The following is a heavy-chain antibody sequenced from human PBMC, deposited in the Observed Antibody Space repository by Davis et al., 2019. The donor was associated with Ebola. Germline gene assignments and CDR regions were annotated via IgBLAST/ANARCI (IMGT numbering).Heavy chain of an antibody. CDR1: GGSFSGYY. Sequence: SETLSLTCTVYGGSFSGYYWSWIRQPPGKGLEWIGEINHSGSTNYNPSPKSRVTTSVDTPKNQFSLKLSSVTAADTAVYYCARGRWFDYWGQGTLVTVSS. J-gene: IGHJ4*02. V-gene: IGHV4-34*01. CDR3: ARGRWFDY. D-gene: IGHD5-24*01. CDR2: INHSGST.